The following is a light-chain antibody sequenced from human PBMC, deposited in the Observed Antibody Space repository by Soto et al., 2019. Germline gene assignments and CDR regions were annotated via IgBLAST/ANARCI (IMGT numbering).Light chain of an antibody. CDR2: GAS. CDR1: QSVSNNY. V-gene: IGKV3-20*01. J-gene: IGKJ5*01. Sequence: VLTQSPGTLSFSPGERATLSCRASQSVSNNYLAWYQKKPGQAPRLLIYGASSRATGIPDRFSGSGSGTDFTLTISRLEPEDFSVYYCQQYGTSLPTFGQGTRLEIK. CDR3: QQYGTSLPT.